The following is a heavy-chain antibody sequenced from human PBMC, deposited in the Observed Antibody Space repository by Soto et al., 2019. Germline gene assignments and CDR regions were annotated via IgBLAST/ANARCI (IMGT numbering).Heavy chain of an antibody. V-gene: IGHV3-48*02. Sequence: EVQLVESGGGSVQPGGSLRLSCAASGFTFSTFSMNWVRQAPGRGLEWISDISGGGRPISYADSVKGRFTISRDNAKNSLYLQMDSLTDEDTAVYYCARDLGWAVDSWGQGTLVTVSS. CDR2: ISGGGRPI. D-gene: IGHD6-19*01. CDR3: ARDLGWAVDS. J-gene: IGHJ4*02. CDR1: GFTFSTFS.